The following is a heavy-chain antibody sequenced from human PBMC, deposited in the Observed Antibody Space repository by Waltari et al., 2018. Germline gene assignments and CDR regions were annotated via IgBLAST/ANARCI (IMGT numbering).Heavy chain of an antibody. CDR3: ARLYGDYDTTSY. V-gene: IGHV3-21*01. Sequence: EVQLVESGGGLVKPGGSLRLSCAASGFPFSSYSMNWVRQAPGKGLEWVSSISSSSSYIYYADSVKGRFTISRDNAKNSLYLQMNSLRAEDTAVYYCARLYGDYDTTSYWGQGTLVTVSS. CDR2: ISSSSSYI. D-gene: IGHD4-17*01. CDR1: GFPFSSYS. J-gene: IGHJ4*02.